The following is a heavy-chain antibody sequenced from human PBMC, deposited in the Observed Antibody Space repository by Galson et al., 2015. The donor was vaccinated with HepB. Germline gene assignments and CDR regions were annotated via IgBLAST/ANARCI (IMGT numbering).Heavy chain of an antibody. CDR2: IVPIFAAP. CDR3: VRQDTAMAIRA. D-gene: IGHD5-18*01. J-gene: IGHJ5*02. CDR1: GGTFSTFS. V-gene: IGHV1-69*13. Sequence: SVKVSCKASGGTFSTFSINWVRQAPGQGLEWMGRIVPIFAAPNYAHIFQGRVTITADESTSTVFMELRSLTSADTAVYYCVRQDTAMAIRAWGQGTLVSVSS.